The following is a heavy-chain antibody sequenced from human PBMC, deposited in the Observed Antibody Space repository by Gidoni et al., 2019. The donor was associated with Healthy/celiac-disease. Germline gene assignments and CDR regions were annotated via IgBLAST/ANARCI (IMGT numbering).Heavy chain of an antibody. CDR2: ISSSSSYI. J-gene: IGHJ6*02. D-gene: IGHD3-9*01. CDR1: GVTFSSYS. V-gene: IGHV3-21*01. Sequence: EVQLVESGGGLVKPGGSLRLSCAASGVTFSSYSMNWVRQAPGKGLEWVSSISSSSSYIYYADSVKGRFTISRDNAKNSLYRQMNSLRAEDTAVYYCARAGVFNFDWLLNYGMDVWGQGTTVTVSS. CDR3: ARAGVFNFDWLLNYGMDV.